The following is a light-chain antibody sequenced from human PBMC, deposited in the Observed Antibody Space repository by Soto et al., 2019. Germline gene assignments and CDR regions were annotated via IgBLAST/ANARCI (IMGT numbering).Light chain of an antibody. Sequence: QSALTQPASVSGSPGQSITISCTGTSSDVGGYNFVSWYQQHPGKAPKLMIYDVSNRPSGVSNPFSGSKSGNTASLTISGLQAEYEADYYCSSYTSSSTPVFGGGTKLTVL. CDR1: SSDVGGYNF. J-gene: IGLJ2*01. V-gene: IGLV2-14*01. CDR3: SSYTSSSTPV. CDR2: DVS.